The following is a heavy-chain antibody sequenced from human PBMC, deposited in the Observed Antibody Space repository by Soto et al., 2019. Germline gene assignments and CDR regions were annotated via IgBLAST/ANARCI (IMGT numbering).Heavy chain of an antibody. CDR2: IDPRDSYT. V-gene: IGHV5-10-1*01. J-gene: IGHJ4*01. CDR1: GYSFTNYW. CDR3: ARHLGYSVYESRGYSDPFDY. D-gene: IGHD3-22*01. Sequence: GESLKISCKGSGYSFTNYWISWVRQMPGKGLEWMGRIDPRDSYTNYSPSFQGHVTISADKSTRSAYLQWRNLKASDTATYYCARHLGYSVYESRGYSDPFDYWGHGTQVTSPQ.